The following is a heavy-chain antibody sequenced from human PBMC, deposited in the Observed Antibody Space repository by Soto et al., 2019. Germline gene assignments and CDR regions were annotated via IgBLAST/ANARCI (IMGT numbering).Heavy chain of an antibody. V-gene: IGHV1-18*01. CDR3: ARDRIGYSSSWGPNDAFDI. CDR2: ISAYDGNT. Sequence: ASVKVSCKASGYTFTRYGISWVRQAPGQGLEWMGWISAYDGNTNYAQKLQGRVTMTTEASTTTAYMELRSLRSDDTAVYYCARDRIGYSSSWGPNDAFDIWGQGTMVTVSS. J-gene: IGHJ3*02. CDR1: GYTFTRYG. D-gene: IGHD6-13*01.